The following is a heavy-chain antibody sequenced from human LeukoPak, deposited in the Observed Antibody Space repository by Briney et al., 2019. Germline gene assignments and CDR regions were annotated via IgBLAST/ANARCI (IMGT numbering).Heavy chain of an antibody. CDR2: IYYSGST. CDR3: AGYGGRAFDI. V-gene: IGHV4-59*01. CDR1: GGSISSYY. Sequence: TSETLSLTCTVSGGSISSYYWSWIRQPPGKGLEWIGYIYYSGSTNYNPSLKSRVTISVDTSKNQFSLKLSSVTAADTAVYYCAGYGGRAFDIWGQGTMVTVSS. D-gene: IGHD4-23*01. J-gene: IGHJ3*02.